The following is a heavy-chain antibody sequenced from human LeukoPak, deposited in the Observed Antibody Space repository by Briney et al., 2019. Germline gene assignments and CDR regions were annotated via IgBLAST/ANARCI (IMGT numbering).Heavy chain of an antibody. CDR1: GFTFNSYS. CDR2: ISSSSSTI. CDR3: AKGTDYYGSGSQLGLDV. D-gene: IGHD3-10*01. V-gene: IGHV3-48*01. Sequence: GGSLRLSCAASGFTFNSYSMNWVRQAPGKGLEWVSYISSSSSTIYYADSVKGRFTISRDNAKNSLYLQMNSLRAEDTAVYYCAKGTDYYGSGSQLGLDVWGKGTTVTISS. J-gene: IGHJ6*04.